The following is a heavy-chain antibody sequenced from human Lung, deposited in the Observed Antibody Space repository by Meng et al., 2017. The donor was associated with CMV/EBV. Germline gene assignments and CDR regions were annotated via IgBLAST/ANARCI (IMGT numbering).Heavy chain of an antibody. Sequence: CEASGFIFSSSAMHWVRQAPGKGLEYVSAISSDGETTYYAKSVKGRFTISRDNSKNKMYLQMGSLRVEDMAVYYCARDGWGDYTLDYWGQGTLVTVSS. CDR1: GFIFSSSA. CDR3: ARDGWGDYTLDY. J-gene: IGHJ4*02. D-gene: IGHD4-17*01. V-gene: IGHV3-64*01. CDR2: ISSDGETT.